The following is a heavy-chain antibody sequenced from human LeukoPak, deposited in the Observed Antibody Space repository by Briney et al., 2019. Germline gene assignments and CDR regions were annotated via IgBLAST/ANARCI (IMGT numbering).Heavy chain of an antibody. Sequence: ASVKVSCKASGYTFTGYYMHWVRQAPGQGLEWMGRINPNSGGTNYAQKFQGRVTMTRDTSISTAYMELSRLRSDDTAVYYCARAYSSGWFDFDYWGQGTLVTVSS. CDR1: GYTFTGYY. V-gene: IGHV1-2*06. D-gene: IGHD6-19*01. CDR3: ARAYSSGWFDFDY. J-gene: IGHJ4*02. CDR2: INPNSGGT.